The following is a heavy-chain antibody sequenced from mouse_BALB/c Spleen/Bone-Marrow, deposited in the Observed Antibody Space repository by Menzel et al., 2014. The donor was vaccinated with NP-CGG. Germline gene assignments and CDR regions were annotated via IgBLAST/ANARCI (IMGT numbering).Heavy chain of an antibody. CDR1: GFNIKDTY. J-gene: IGHJ4*01. CDR2: IDPANGNT. CDR3: ARLEYYAMDY. V-gene: IGHV14-3*02. Sequence: EVQLHQCGAELVKPGASVKLSCTASGFNIKDTYMHWVKQRPEQGLEWIGRIDPANGNTKYDPKFQGKAPIPAEPSSNSDYLQLSSLTSEDSDVYYCARLEYYAMDYWGQGTSVAVSS.